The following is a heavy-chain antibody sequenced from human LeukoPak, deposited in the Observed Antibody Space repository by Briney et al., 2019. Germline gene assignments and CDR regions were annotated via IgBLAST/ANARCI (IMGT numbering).Heavy chain of an antibody. CDR2: IHYSEST. CDR3: ARGELYYYYYYGMDV. D-gene: IGHD2-8*01. V-gene: IGHV4-31*03. Sequence: PSETLSLTCTVSGGPISSGDYYWSWIRQHPGKGLEWIGYIHYSESTYYNPSLKSRVTISVDTSKNQFSLKLSSVTAADTAVYYCARGELYYYYYYGMDVWGQGTTVTVSS. CDR1: GGPISSGDYY. J-gene: IGHJ6*02.